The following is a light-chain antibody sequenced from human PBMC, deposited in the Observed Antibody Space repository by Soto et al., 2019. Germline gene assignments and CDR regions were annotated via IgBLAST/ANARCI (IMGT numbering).Light chain of an antibody. J-gene: IGKJ1*01. CDR3: QQYGSSPQWT. Sequence: EIVLTQSPGTLSLSPGERATHSCRASQSVSSSYLAWYQQKPGQAPRLLIYGASSRATGIPDRFSGSGSGTDFTLTISRLEPEDFAVYYCQQYGSSPQWTFGQGTKVDI. V-gene: IGKV3-20*01. CDR1: QSVSSSY. CDR2: GAS.